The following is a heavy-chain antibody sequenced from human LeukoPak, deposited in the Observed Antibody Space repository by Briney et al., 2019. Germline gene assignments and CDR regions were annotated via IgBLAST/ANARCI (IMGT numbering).Heavy chain of an antibody. CDR3: AKEGDTALVTGYFDL. Sequence: SVKVSCKASGGTFGSYVISWVRQAPRQGLEWMGGIIPIFGTAHYAQKFQGRLTITADESTSTVYMEMSSLRSEDTAMYYCAKEGDTALVTGYFDLWGRGTLVTVSA. V-gene: IGHV1-69*01. CDR1: GGTFGSYV. D-gene: IGHD5-18*01. J-gene: IGHJ2*01. CDR2: IIPIFGTA.